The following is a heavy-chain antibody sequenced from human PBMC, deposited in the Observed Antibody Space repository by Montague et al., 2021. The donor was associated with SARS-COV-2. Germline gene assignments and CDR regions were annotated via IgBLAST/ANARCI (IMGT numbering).Heavy chain of an antibody. Sequence: SETLSLTCTVSGGSVSTYYWSWLRQPPGKGLGWIGFLYFSGSATTYNPSLKSRVTISIDTSKNQFSLNLSSVTAADTAVYFCARDQGLRSWFDPWGQGTLVAVSS. J-gene: IGHJ5*02. CDR2: LYFSGSAT. CDR3: ARDQGLRSWFDP. CDR1: GGSVSTYY. V-gene: IGHV4-59*02.